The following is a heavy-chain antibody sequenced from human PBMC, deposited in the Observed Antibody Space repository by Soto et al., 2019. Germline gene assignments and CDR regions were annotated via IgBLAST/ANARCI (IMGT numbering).Heavy chain of an antibody. CDR3: ASGGKTGSCYYYYYGMDV. V-gene: IGHV4-34*01. CDR2: INHSGST. Sequence: PSETLSLTCAVYGGSFSGYYWSWIRQPPGKGLEWIGEINHSGSTNYNPSLKSRVTISVDTSKNQFSLKLSSVTAADTAVYYCASGGKTGSCYYYYYGMDVWGKGTTVTVSS. J-gene: IGHJ6*04. CDR1: GGSFSGYY.